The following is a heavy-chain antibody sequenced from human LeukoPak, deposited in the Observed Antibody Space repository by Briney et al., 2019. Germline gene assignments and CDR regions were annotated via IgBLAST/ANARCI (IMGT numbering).Heavy chain of an antibody. CDR2: IYFIGSD. V-gene: IGHV4-59*08. CDR3: ARGARAGYNCEPFDY. CDR1: GGSMSSYY. D-gene: IGHD5-24*01. J-gene: IGHJ4*02. Sequence: PSETLSLTCTVSGGSMSSYYWSWIRQPPGKGLEWIGYIYFIGSDKYNPSLKSRVTISVDTSKNQFPLKLSSVTAADTAVYYCARGARAGYNCEPFDYWGQGTLVTVSS.